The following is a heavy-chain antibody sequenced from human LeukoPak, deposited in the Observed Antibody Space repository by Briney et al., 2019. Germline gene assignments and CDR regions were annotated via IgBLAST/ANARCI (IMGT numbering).Heavy chain of an antibody. CDR3: ARERKLVGATVYYFDY. D-gene: IGHD1-26*01. Sequence: ASVKVSCKASGYTFTGYYMYWVRQAPGQGLEWMGWINPNSGGTNYAQKFQGRVTMTRDTSISTAYMELSRLRSDDTAVYYCARERKLVGATVYYFDYWGQGTLVTVSS. J-gene: IGHJ4*02. CDR2: INPNSGGT. CDR1: GYTFTGYY. V-gene: IGHV1-2*02.